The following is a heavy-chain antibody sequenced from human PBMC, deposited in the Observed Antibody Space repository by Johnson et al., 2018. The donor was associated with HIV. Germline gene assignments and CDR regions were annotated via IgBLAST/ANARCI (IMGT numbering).Heavy chain of an antibody. CDR2: VKRKTDGGPI. V-gene: IGHV3-15*01. CDR1: GFTFSNAW. J-gene: IGHJ3*02. D-gene: IGHD3-10*01. Sequence: MLLVESGGGSVKSGGSLRVSCAASGFTFSNAWMSWVRQAPGKGLAWVGRVKRKTDGGPIDYAAAVKGRFIIARDDSKNTLYLQMNGLKTEDTAMYYCTTMSALWFGDIHVFGDGFDIWGQGTMVTVSS. CDR3: TTMSALWFGDIHVFGDGFDI.